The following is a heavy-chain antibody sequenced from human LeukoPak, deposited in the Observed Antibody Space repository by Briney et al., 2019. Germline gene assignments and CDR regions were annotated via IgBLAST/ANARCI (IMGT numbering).Heavy chain of an antibody. D-gene: IGHD5-18*01. V-gene: IGHV3-48*03. CDR3: AKEYGYTYGEFDY. Sequence: PGGSLRLSCAASGFTFSSYEMNWARQAPGKGLEWVSYISSSGSTIYYADSVKGRFTISRDNSKNTLYLQMNCLRAEDTAVYYCAKEYGYTYGEFDYWGQGTLVTVSS. J-gene: IGHJ4*02. CDR1: GFTFSSYE. CDR2: ISSSGSTI.